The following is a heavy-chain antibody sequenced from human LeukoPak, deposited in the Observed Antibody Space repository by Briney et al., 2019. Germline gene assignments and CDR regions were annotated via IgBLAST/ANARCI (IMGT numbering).Heavy chain of an antibody. V-gene: IGHV1-69*13. CDR3: AKDEAGVPDY. J-gene: IGHJ4*02. Sequence: GASVKVSCMASGGTFSSYAISWVRQAPGQGLEWMGGIIPIFGTANYAQKFQGRVTITADESTSTAYMELSSLRSEDTAVYYCAKDEAGVPDYWGQGTLVTVSS. CDR1: GGTFSSYA. CDR2: IIPIFGTA. D-gene: IGHD6-19*01.